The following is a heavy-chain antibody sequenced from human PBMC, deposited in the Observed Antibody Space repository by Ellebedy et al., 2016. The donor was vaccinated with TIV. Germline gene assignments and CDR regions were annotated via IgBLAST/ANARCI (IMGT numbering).Heavy chain of an antibody. J-gene: IGHJ6*02. Sequence: AASVKVSCKASGYTFTSYDINWVRQATGQGLEWMGWMNPNSGNTGYAQKFQGRVTITRNTSISTAYMELSSLRSEDTAVYYCAKAANYYYYYGMDVWGQGTTVTVSS. CDR1: GYTFTSYD. V-gene: IGHV1-8*03. D-gene: IGHD2-15*01. CDR2: MNPNSGNT. CDR3: AKAANYYYYYGMDV.